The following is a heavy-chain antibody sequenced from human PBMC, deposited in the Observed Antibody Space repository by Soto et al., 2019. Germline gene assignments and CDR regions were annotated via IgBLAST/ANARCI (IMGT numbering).Heavy chain of an antibody. CDR1: GGSINDHD. V-gene: IGHV4-59*11. Sequence: SETLSLPCTVSGGSINDHDWSYIRQSPWKGLEWIGWIYYTGTTSYNPSLRSRLTISVDTSKNQVSLSLNSVTAADTAVYYCARYSTYDHKFFDYWGQGALVTVCS. D-gene: IGHD3-22*01. CDR3: ARYSTYDHKFFDY. J-gene: IGHJ4*02. CDR2: IYYTGTT.